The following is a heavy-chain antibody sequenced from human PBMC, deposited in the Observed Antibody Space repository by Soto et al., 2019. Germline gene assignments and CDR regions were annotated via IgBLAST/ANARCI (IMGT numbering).Heavy chain of an antibody. D-gene: IGHD3-22*01. CDR2: INPNSGST. J-gene: IGHJ4*02. V-gene: IGHV1-2*02. CDR3: ARGRYYYDSSGYDQEYYFDY. Sequence: QVQLVQSGAEVKKPGASVKVSCKASGYSFTGYYMHWVRQAPGQGLEWMGWINPNSGSTNNAQKFQGRVTMTRDTSISTAYMELSRLRSDDTAVYYCARGRYYYDSSGYDQEYYFDYWGQRTLVTVSS. CDR1: GYSFTGYY.